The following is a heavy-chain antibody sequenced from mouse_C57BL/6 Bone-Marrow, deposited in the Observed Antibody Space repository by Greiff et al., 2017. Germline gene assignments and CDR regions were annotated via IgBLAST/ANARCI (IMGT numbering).Heavy chain of an antibody. CDR3: TTGIYYRTTGLAMDY. D-gene: IGHD2-14*01. CDR2: IDPENGDT. J-gene: IGHJ4*01. CDR1: GFNIKDDY. Sequence: EVQRVESGAELVRPGASVKLSCTASGFNIKDDYMNWVKQSPEQGLEWIGWIDPENGDTVYASKFQGKATLPVDTSSNTAYLQLRSLTSEDTAVYYCTTGIYYRTTGLAMDYWGQGTSVTVSS. V-gene: IGHV14-4*01.